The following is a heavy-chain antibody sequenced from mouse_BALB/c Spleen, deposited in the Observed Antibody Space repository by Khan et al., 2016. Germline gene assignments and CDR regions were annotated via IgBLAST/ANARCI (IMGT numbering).Heavy chain of an antibody. V-gene: IGHV1-9*01. CDR1: GYTFSNYW. Sequence: VQLQESGAELMKPGASVKISCKATGYTFSNYWIEWVKQRPGHGLEWIGDILPGNANSNYNENHTGKATLTADTSSNTAYMKLRSLKSEDSAVYYCARAWYSMDYWGQGTSVTVS. CDR2: ILPGNANS. J-gene: IGHJ4*01. CDR3: ARAWYSMDY.